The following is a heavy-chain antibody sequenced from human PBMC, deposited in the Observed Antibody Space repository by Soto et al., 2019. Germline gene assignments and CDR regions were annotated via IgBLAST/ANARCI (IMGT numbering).Heavy chain of an antibody. V-gene: IGHV4-39*02. Sequence: PSETLSLTCTVSGGSIGSSSYYWGWIRQPPGKGLEWIVSIYYSGSTYYNPSLKSRVTISVDTSKNHFSLKLSSVTAADTAVYFCERKAHIVAANVITKASPALDVWGQGTPVTVSS. J-gene: IGHJ6*02. CDR3: ERKAHIVAANVITKASPALDV. CDR1: GGSIGSSSYY. CDR2: IYYSGST. D-gene: IGHD2-21*01.